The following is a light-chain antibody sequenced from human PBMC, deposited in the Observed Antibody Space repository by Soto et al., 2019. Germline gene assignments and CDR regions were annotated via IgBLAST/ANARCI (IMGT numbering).Light chain of an antibody. CDR2: KAS. V-gene: IGKV1-5*03. CDR1: QSVDSW. CDR3: QHYNDYSRM. J-gene: IGKJ1*01. Sequence: DIPMTQSPSTLSASIGDRVTITCRTSQSVDSWLAWYQQKPGKAPKLLIYKASSLQTGVPSRFSGGGSGTEFTLTISSLQPDDFATYYCQHYNDYSRMFGQGTKVEIK.